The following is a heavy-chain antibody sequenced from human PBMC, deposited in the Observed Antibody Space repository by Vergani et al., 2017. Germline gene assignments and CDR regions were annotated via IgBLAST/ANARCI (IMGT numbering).Heavy chain of an antibody. Sequence: QLQLQESGPGLVKPSETLSLTCTVSGGSISSSSYYWGWIRQPPGKGREWIGSIYYSGSTYYNPSLKSRVTISVDTSKNQFSLKLSSVTAADTAVYYCARVAVTTYEVDYWGQGTLVTVSS. V-gene: IGHV4-39*07. J-gene: IGHJ4*02. CDR3: ARVAVTTYEVDY. CDR2: IYYSGST. D-gene: IGHD4-17*01. CDR1: GGSISSSSYY.